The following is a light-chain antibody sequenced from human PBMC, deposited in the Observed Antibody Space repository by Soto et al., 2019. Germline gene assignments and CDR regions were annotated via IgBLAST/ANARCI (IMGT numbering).Light chain of an antibody. J-gene: IGKJ1*01. Sequence: EIVLTQSPGTLSLSPGERATLSCRASQSVSSSYLGWYQQKPGQAPRLLIYGASSRATGISDRFSGSGSGTDFTLTISRLEPEDFAVYYCQQYGSSPWTFGQGTKVKIK. CDR3: QQYGSSPWT. V-gene: IGKV3-20*01. CDR1: QSVSSSY. CDR2: GAS.